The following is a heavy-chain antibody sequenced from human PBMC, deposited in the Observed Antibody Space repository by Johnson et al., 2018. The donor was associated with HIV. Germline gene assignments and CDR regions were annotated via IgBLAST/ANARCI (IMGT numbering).Heavy chain of an antibody. D-gene: IGHD6-13*01. J-gene: IGHJ3*02. CDR2: IKQDGSEK. Sequence: VQVVESGGGLVQPGGSLRLSCAASGFIFSSYWMSWVRQAPGKGLEWVANIKQDGSEKYYVASVKGRFTISRDNSKNTLYLQMNSLRAEDTAVYYCARGLGAAAGAFDIWGQGTMVTVSS. CDR3: ARGLGAAAGAFDI. CDR1: GFIFSSYW. V-gene: IGHV3-7*02.